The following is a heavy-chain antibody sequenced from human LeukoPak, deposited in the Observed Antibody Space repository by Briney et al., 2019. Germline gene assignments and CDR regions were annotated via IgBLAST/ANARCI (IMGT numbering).Heavy chain of an antibody. CDR1: GYTFTSYG. J-gene: IGHJ4*02. CDR3: ARQPRYSSSWYGQHTKYYFDY. CDR2: ISAYNGNT. Sequence: GASVKVSCKASGYTFTSYGISWVRQAPGQGLEWMGWISAYNGNTNYAQKLQGRVTMTTDTSTSTAYMELRSLRSDDTAVYYCARQPRYSSSWYGQHTKYYFDYWGQGTLVTVSS. D-gene: IGHD6-13*01. V-gene: IGHV1-18*01.